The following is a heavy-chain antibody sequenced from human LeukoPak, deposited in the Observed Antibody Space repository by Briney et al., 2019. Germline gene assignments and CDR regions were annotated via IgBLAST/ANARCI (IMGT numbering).Heavy chain of an antibody. CDR2: ISGSGGST. D-gene: IGHD5-24*01. J-gene: IGHJ4*02. CDR1: GFTFSSYA. CDR3: ARDQEMATITFDH. Sequence: PGGSLRLSCAASGFTFSSYAMSWVRQAPGKGLEWVSAISGSGGSTYYADSVKGRFTISRDNSKNTLYLQMGSLRAEDMAVYYCARDQEMATITFDHWGQGTLVTVSS. V-gene: IGHV3-23*01.